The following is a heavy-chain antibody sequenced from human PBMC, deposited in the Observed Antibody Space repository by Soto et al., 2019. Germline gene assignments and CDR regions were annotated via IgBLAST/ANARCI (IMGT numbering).Heavy chain of an antibody. CDR3: ARDGYSSSWYKLYYGMDV. CDR1: GFTFSSYA. J-gene: IGHJ6*02. Sequence: QVQLVESGGGVVQPGRSLRLSCAASGFTFSSYAMHWVRQAPGKGLEWVAVISYDGSNKYYADSVKGRFTISRDNSKNTLYMQMNSLRAEDTAVYDCARDGYSSSWYKLYYGMDVWGQGTTVTVSS. CDR2: ISYDGSNK. D-gene: IGHD6-13*01. V-gene: IGHV3-30-3*01.